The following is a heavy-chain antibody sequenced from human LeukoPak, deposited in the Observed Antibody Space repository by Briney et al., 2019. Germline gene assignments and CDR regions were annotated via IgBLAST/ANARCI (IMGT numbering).Heavy chain of an antibody. CDR3: VLLESSSSWGGDDY. CDR2: ISSSGSTI. V-gene: IGHV3-11*01. J-gene: IGHJ4*02. Sequence: GGSLRLSCAASGFTFSDYYMSWIRQAPGKGLEWVSYISSSGSTIYYADSVKGRFTISRDNSKNTLYLQMNSLRAEDTAVYYCVLLESSSSWGGDDYWGQGTLVTVSS. D-gene: IGHD6-6*01. CDR1: GFTFSDYY.